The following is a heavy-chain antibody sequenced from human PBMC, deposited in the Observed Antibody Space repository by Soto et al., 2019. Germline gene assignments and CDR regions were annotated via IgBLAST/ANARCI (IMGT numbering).Heavy chain of an antibody. V-gene: IGHV3-30*18. Sequence: GGSLRLSCAASGFTFSSYGMHWVRQAPGKGLEWVAVISYDGSNKYYADSVKGRFTISRDNSKNTLYLQMNSLRAEDTAVYYCAKDRVSRYDFWSGYYPIAEAMDVWGQGTTVTDSS. CDR1: GFTFSSYG. CDR3: AKDRVSRYDFWSGYYPIAEAMDV. J-gene: IGHJ6*02. CDR2: ISYDGSNK. D-gene: IGHD3-3*01.